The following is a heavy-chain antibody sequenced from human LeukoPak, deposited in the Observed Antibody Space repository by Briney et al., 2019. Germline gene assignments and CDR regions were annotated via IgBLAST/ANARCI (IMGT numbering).Heavy chain of an antibody. CDR1: GGSFSGYY. J-gene: IGHJ5*02. D-gene: IGHD2-15*01. CDR2: IDHSGST. CDR3: ARVVVAAVYNWFDP. Sequence: SETLSLTCAVYGGSFSGYYWSWIRQPPGKGLEWIGEIDHSGSTNYNPSLKSRVTISVDRSKNQFSLKVSSVTAADTAVYYCARVVVAAVYNWFDPWGQGTLVTVSS. V-gene: IGHV4-34*01.